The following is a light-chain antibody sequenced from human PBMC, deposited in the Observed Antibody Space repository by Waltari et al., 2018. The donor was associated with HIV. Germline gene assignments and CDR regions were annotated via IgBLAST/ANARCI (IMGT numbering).Light chain of an antibody. CDR2: KVS. J-gene: IGKJ1*01. CDR1: QSINNW. V-gene: IGKV1-5*03. CDR3: QQYNSYSRWT. Sequence: DIQMTQSPSTLSASVGERVTITCRASQSINNWLAWYQQEPGKAPKLLISKVSSLESGVPSRFNGSGSGTEVTLTISSLQTDDFATYYCQQYNSYSRWTFGQGTKVEIK.